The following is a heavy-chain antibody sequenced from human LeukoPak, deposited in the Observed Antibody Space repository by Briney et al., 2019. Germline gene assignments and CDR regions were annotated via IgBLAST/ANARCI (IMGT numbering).Heavy chain of an antibody. CDR2: INPNSGGT. D-gene: IGHD3-22*01. J-gene: IGHJ4*02. Sequence: ASVKVSCKASVYTFTGYYMHWVRQAPGQGLEWMGRINPNSGGTNYAQKFQGRVTMTRDTSISTAYMELSRLRSDDTAVYYCARGSYYYDSSGYHYWGQGTLVTVSS. CDR1: VYTFTGYY. V-gene: IGHV1-2*06. CDR3: ARGSYYYDSSGYHY.